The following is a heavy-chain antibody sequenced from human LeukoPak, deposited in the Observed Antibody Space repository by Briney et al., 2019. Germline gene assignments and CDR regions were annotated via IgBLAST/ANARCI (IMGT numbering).Heavy chain of an antibody. CDR3: AKSAGGHYFGSGSYYTWDFQH. Sequence: GGSLRLSCAASGFTFSTYAMSWVRQAPGKGLEWVSGISVSGGSTYYADSVKGRFTISRDNSKNTLYLQMNSLRAEDTAVYYCAKSAGGHYFGSGSYYTWDFQHWGQGILVTVSS. CDR2: ISVSGGST. V-gene: IGHV3-23*01. CDR1: GFTFSTYA. J-gene: IGHJ1*01. D-gene: IGHD3-10*01.